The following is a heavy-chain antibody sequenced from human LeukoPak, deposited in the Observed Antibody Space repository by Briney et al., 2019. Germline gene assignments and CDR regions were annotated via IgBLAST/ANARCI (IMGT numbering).Heavy chain of an antibody. CDR1: GFTFSSYW. Sequence: GGSLRLSCAASGFTFSSYWMHWVRQAPGKGLEWVSYISSSGSTIYYGDSVKGRFTISRDNAKNSLYLQMNSLRAEDTAVYYCAKAEIGIAVDHRGDYYYCYMDVWGKGTTVTVSS. J-gene: IGHJ6*03. V-gene: IGHV3-48*04. CDR3: AKAEIGIAVDHRGDYYYCYMDV. CDR2: ISSSGSTI. D-gene: IGHD6-19*01.